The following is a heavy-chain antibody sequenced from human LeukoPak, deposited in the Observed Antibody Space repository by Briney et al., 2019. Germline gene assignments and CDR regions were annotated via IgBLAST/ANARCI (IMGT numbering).Heavy chain of an antibody. D-gene: IGHD2-21*02. CDR1: GFTFNRCW. J-gene: IGHJ1*01. Sequence: GGSLRLSCVVSGFTFNRCWMNWVRQAPGKGLEWVAHINPDGRDTYYVDSVKGRFTISSDNAQNSMYLQMNSLRVEDTAVYYCTSWGDTTAEYFQRWGQGTLVTVSS. V-gene: IGHV3-7*01. CDR2: INPDGRDT. CDR3: TSWGDTTAEYFQR.